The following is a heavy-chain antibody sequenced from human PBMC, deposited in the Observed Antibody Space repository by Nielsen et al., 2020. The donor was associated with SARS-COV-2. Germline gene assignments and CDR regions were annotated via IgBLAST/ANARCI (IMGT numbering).Heavy chain of an antibody. J-gene: IGHJ4*02. D-gene: IGHD5-18*01. CDR3: ARGVETDAVMVEF. CDR1: GFTFADSW. CDR2: INREGYTR. Sequence: GESLKISCAASGFTFADSWMHWVRQAPGKGLEWISRINREGYTRDYADSVKGRFTISRDNAANTLSLQMNSLRPEDTSVYFCARGVETDAVMVEFWGRGNLVAVSS. V-gene: IGHV3-74*01.